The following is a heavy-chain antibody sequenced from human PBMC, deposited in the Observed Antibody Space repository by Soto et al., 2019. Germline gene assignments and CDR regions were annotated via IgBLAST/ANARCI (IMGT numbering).Heavy chain of an antibody. CDR1: GGSISSYY. D-gene: IGHD6-6*01. CDR2: IYTSGST. V-gene: IGHV4-4*07. Sequence: QVQLQESGPGLVKPSETLSLTCTVSGGSISSYYWSWIRQPAGKGLEWIGRIYTSGSTNYNPSLKSRVTMSVDTSKNQCSLKLSSVTAADTAVYYCARDLGMGSSSSRYGMDVWGQGTTVTVSS. J-gene: IGHJ6*02. CDR3: ARDLGMGSSSSRYGMDV.